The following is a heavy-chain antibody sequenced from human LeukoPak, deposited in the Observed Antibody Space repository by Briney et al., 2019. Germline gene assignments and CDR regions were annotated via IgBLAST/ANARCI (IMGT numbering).Heavy chain of an antibody. V-gene: IGHV3-15*01. J-gene: IGHJ3*02. CDR1: GFTFSDAW. CDR2: IKTKTNGGGGTI. CDR3: TTNDAFDI. Sequence: GGSLRLSCAASGFTFSDAWMSWVRQAPGKGLEWVGRIKTKTNGGGGTIDYAAPVKGRFTIARDDSKNTLYLQMNSLKTEDTAVYYCTTNDAFDIWGQGTMVTVSS.